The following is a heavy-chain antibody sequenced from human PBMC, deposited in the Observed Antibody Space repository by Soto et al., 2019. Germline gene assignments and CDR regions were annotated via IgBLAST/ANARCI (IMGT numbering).Heavy chain of an antibody. CDR1: GFPFASNT. CDR2: ISNSGDTI. Sequence: EVQLLESGGAWVQPGGSLSLSCVPSGFPFASNTMSWFPRPPGRGLEWVSGISNSGDTIYYADSVKGRFTISRDNFKNTLYLQMNSLRADDTAVYYCADPVPAPTHYDYYDMDVWGQGTTVTVSS. V-gene: IGHV3-23*01. CDR3: ADPVPAPTHYDYYDMDV. J-gene: IGHJ6*02. D-gene: IGHD2-2*01.